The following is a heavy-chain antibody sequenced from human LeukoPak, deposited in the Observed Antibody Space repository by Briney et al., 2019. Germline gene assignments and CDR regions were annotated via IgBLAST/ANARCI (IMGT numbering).Heavy chain of an antibody. CDR2: INPSGCST. CDR3: ARVTSPSMGYDFWSGYYSHLDLSRRGPYYFDY. J-gene: IGHJ4*02. D-gene: IGHD3-3*01. CDR1: GYTFTSYY. V-gene: IGHV1-46*01. Sequence: ASVTVSCKASGYTFTSYYMHWVRQAPGQGLDWMGIINPSGCSTSYAHKFQGRVTMTRDMSTSTVYMELSSLRSEDTAVYYCARVTSPSMGYDFWSGYYSHLDLSRRGPYYFDYWGQGTLVTVSS.